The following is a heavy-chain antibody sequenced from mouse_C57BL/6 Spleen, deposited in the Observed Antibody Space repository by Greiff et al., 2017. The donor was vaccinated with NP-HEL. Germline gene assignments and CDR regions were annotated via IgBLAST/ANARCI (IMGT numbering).Heavy chain of an antibody. CDR2: INPNNGGT. D-gene: IGHD1-1*01. CDR1: GYTFTDYN. V-gene: IGHV1-18*01. Sequence: EVQLQQSGPELVKPGASVKIPCKASGYTFTDYNMDWVKQSHGKSLEWIGDINPNNGGTNYNQKFKGKATLTVDKSSSTAYMELRSLTSEDTAVYYCARPYGSSYGAMDYWGQGTSVTVSS. CDR3: ARPYGSSYGAMDY. J-gene: IGHJ4*01.